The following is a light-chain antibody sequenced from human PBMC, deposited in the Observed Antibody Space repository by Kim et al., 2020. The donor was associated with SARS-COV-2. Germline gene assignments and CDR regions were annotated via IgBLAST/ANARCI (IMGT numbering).Light chain of an antibody. CDR1: SSNIGNNY. CDR3: GTWDSSLSAGV. J-gene: IGLJ3*02. Sequence: QSVLTQPPSVSAAPGQKVTISCSGSSSNIGNNYVSWSQQLPGTAPKLLIYDNNKRPSGIPDRFSGSKSGTSATLGITGLQTGDEADYYCGTWDSSLSAGVFGGGTQLTVL. CDR2: DNN. V-gene: IGLV1-51*01.